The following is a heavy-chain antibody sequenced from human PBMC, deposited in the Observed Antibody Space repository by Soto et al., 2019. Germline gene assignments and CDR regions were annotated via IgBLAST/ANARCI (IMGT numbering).Heavy chain of an antibody. CDR1: GFTFSSYA. D-gene: IGHD4-17*01. CDR2: IGTGGGT. Sequence: EVQLVQSGGGLVQPGGSLRLSCAGSGFTFSSYAMHWVRQAPGKGLEWVSAIGTGGGTYYADSVKGRFTISRDNSKNTLYLQMHSLRADDTGVYYCARDTTVTTPTYFASWGQGTLVIVSS. J-gene: IGHJ4*02. V-gene: IGHV3-13*01. CDR3: ARDTTVTTPTYFAS.